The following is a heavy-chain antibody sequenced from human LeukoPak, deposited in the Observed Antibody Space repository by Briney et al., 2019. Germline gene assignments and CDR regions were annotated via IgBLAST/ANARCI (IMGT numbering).Heavy chain of an antibody. D-gene: IGHD3-9*01. V-gene: IGHV3-43*02. CDR1: GFSFNDYT. CDR3: AKALSRRTIYRNFALDY. J-gene: IGHJ4*02. Sequence: GGSLRLSCVGSGFSFNDYTMYWVRQAPGKGLEWVSLISGDGSTTYYGDSVKGRFTISRDNSKNSLYLQMNSLRHEDTALYYCAKALSRRTIYRNFALDYWGQGALVTVSS. CDR2: ISGDGSTT.